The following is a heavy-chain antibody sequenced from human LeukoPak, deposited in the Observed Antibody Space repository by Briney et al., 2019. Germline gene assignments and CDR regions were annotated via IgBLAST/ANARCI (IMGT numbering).Heavy chain of an antibody. CDR2: ISAYNGNT. J-gene: IGHJ5*02. D-gene: IGHD3-9*01. CDR3: AGANVLRYFDGFDP. Sequence: ASVKVSCKASGYTFTSYGISWVRQAPGQGLEWMGWISAYNGNTNYVQKLQGRVTMTTDTSTSTAYMELRSLRSDDTAVYYCAGANVLRYFDGFDPWGQGTLVTVSS. CDR1: GYTFTSYG. V-gene: IGHV1-18*01.